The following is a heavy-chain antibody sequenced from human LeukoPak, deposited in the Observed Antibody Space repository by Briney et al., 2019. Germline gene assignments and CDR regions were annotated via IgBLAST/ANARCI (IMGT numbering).Heavy chain of an antibody. CDR2: IYSTGNT. Sequence: GGSLRLSCAASGFTVSSNYVSWVRQAPGKGLEWVSLIYSTGNTYIADSVKGRFTLSRDNSKNTLYLQMNSLKTVDTAVYYCARAFGGSYHIFAFDIWGQGTMVTVSS. CDR3: ARAFGGSYHIFAFDI. D-gene: IGHD1-26*01. CDR1: GFTVSSNY. J-gene: IGHJ3*02. V-gene: IGHV3-53*01.